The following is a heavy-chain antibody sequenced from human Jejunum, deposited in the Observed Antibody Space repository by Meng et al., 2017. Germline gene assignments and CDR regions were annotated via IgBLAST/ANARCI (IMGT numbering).Heavy chain of an antibody. CDR3: GRPFKAATRGLATEIGS. Sequence: GESLKISCAASGFTFSSYAMHWVRQAPGKGLEWVAVTSSDGTHKYYADSVMGRFTISRDNSKNTLYLQMNSLRAEDTAVYYCGRPFKAATRGLATEIGSWGQGALVTVSS. CDR2: TSSDGTHK. J-gene: IGHJ5*02. V-gene: IGHV3-30*04. D-gene: IGHD5-12*01. CDR1: GFTFSSYA.